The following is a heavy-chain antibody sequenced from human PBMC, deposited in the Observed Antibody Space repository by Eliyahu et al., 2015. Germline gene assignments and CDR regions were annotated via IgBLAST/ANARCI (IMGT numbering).Heavy chain of an antibody. V-gene: IGHV3-53*01. CDR2: IYSGGST. J-gene: IGHJ4*02. Sequence: EVQLVESGGGLIQPGGFLXLSCAASGFXVXSNYMSWVRQAPGKGLEWVSVIYSGGSTYYADSVKGRFTISRDSSKNTLYLQMNSLRGEDTAVYHCARDSRNEGVFDHWGQGTLVTVSS. D-gene: IGHD1-1*01. CDR3: ARDSRNEGVFDH. CDR1: GFXVXSNY.